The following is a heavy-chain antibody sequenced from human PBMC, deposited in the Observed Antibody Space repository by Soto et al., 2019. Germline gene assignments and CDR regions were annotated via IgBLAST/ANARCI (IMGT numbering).Heavy chain of an antibody. CDR3: AKDRRAGGNYGFYSDF. D-gene: IGHD1-7*01. Sequence: EVQLLASGGGLVQPGGSLRLSCAASGFTFSSYGMTWVRQAPGKGLEWVSFSSATGAGTYYADSVKGRFTISRANSKNTLDLQMTSLRADDTAVYYCAKDRRAGGNYGFYSDFWGQGALVIVSS. CDR1: GFTFSSYG. J-gene: IGHJ4*02. CDR2: SSATGAGT. V-gene: IGHV3-23*01.